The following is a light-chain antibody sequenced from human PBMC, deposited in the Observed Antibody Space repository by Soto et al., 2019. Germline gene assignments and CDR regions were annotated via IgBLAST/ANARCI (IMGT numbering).Light chain of an antibody. Sequence: DIQMTQSPSSLSASVVDRVTITCRASQSIAGYLSWYQQRPGKAPKFLIYSASSLQRGVPSRFSGSESGTDFSLTINGLQPEDFATYFCQQSFSVPITFGHGTRLEIK. CDR1: QSIAGY. CDR3: QQSFSVPIT. V-gene: IGKV1-39*01. J-gene: IGKJ5*01. CDR2: SAS.